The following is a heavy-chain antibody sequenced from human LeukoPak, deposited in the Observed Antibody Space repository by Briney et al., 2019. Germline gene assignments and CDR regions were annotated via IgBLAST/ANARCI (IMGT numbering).Heavy chain of an antibody. CDR3: AKDMLITIFGVVIIDYYMDV. V-gene: IGHV3-23*01. CDR2: ISGSGGST. D-gene: IGHD3-3*01. CDR1: GFTFSSYA. Sequence: GGSLRLSCAASGFTFSSYAMSWVRQAPGKGLEWVSAISGSGGSTYYADSVKGRFTISRGNSKNTLYLQMNSLRAEDTAVYYCAKDMLITIFGVVIIDYYMDVWGKGTTVTVSS. J-gene: IGHJ6*03.